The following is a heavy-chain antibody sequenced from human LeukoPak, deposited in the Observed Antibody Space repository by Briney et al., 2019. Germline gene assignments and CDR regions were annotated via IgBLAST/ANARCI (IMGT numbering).Heavy chain of an antibody. CDR1: GFTFSNYE. J-gene: IGHJ5*02. CDR3: ARLRYCSSTSRSDAEGWFDP. V-gene: IGHV3-48*03. D-gene: IGHD2-2*01. Sequence: GGSLRLSCAASGFTFSNYEMNWVRQAPGKGLEWVSYISSSGSTIYYADSVKGRFTISRDNAKNSLYLQMNSLRAEDTAVYYCARLRYCSSTSRSDAEGWFDPWGQGTLVTVSS. CDR2: ISSSGSTI.